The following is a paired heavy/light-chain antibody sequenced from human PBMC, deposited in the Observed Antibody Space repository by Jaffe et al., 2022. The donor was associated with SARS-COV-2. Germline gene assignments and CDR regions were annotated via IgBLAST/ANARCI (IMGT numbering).Heavy chain of an antibody. CDR2: IDPSDSYT. V-gene: IGHV5-10-1*03. J-gene: IGHJ5*01. Sequence: EVQLVQSGADVKKPGESLRISCKGSGYSFTSYWISWVRQMPGKGLEWMGRIDPSDSYTNYSPSFQGHVTMSVDTSISTAYLQWSSLKASDSAMYYCARRSYRGGLDSWGQGALVTVSS. CDR3: ARRSYRGGLDS. D-gene: IGHD3-16*01. CDR1: GYSFTSYW.
Light chain of an antibody. CDR3: QQYNSYST. Sequence: DIQMTQSPSTLSASVGDRITITCRASQSIGIYLAWYQQKPGNAPKLLIYKASTLESGVPSRFSGSGSGTEFTLTISSLQPDDFATYYCQQYNSYSTFGGGTKVEIK. V-gene: IGKV1-5*03. J-gene: IGKJ4*01. CDR1: QSIGIY. CDR2: KAS.